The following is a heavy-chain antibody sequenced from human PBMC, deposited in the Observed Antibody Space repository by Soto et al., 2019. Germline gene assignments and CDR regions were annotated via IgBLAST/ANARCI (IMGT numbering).Heavy chain of an antibody. CDR2: IYYSGST. V-gene: IGHV4-59*08. J-gene: IGHJ4*02. CDR3: ARVGVGLRYYFDY. Sequence: PSETLSLTCTVSGGSISSYYWSWIRQPPGKGLEWIGYIYYSGSTNYNPSLKSRVTISVDTSKNQFSLKLSSVTAADTAVYYCARVGVGLRYYFDYWGQGTLVTVSS. CDR1: GGSISSYY. D-gene: IGHD4-17*01.